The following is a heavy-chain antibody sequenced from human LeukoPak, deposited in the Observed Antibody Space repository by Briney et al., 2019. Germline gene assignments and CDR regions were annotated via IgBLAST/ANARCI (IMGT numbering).Heavy chain of an antibody. D-gene: IGHD5-12*01. J-gene: IGHJ4*02. CDR3: ARRDVVATIDY. CDR1: GGSISSSSYY. Sequence: SETLSLTCSVSGGSISSSSYYWGWIRQPPGKGLEWIGSISYSGSTFYNPSLKSRVTISVDTSENHFSLNLNSVTAADTAVYYCARRDVVATIDYWGQGTLVTVSS. CDR2: ISYSGST. V-gene: IGHV4-39*01.